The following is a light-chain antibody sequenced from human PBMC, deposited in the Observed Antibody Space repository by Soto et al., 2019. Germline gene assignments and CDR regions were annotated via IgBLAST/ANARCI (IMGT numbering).Light chain of an antibody. CDR2: DVS. CDR3: SSYTSRSTLV. J-gene: IGLJ1*01. V-gene: IGLV2-14*01. Sequence: QPVLTQPASVSGSPGQSITISCTGTSSDVGGYNFVSWFQQHPGKAPKLMIYDVSSRPSGVSNRFSGSKSGNTASLTISGLQAEDEADYYCSSYTSRSTLVFGTGTKLTVL. CDR1: SSDVGGYNF.